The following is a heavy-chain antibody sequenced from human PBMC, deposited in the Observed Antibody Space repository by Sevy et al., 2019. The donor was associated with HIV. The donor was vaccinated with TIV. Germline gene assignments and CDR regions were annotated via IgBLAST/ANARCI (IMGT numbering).Heavy chain of an antibody. D-gene: IGHD6-13*01. CDR3: AKEVYGGIAAAGTGEFDL. CDR2: ISWKSGSI. J-gene: IGHJ5*02. V-gene: IGHV3-9*01. CDR1: GFTFDDYA. Sequence: GGSLRLSCAASGFTFDDYAMHWVRQAPGKGLEWVSGISWKSGSIGYADSVKGRFTISRDNAKNSLYLQMNSLRADDTALYYCAKEVYGGIAAAGTGEFDLWGQGTLVTVSS.